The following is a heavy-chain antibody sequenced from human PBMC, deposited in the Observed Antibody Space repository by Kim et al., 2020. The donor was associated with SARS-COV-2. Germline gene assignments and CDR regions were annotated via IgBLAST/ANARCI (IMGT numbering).Heavy chain of an antibody. CDR2: IRSKANSYAT. CDR1: GFTFSGSA. J-gene: IGHJ6*03. CDR3: TRPALGYCSGGSCPYYYYYYMDV. D-gene: IGHD2-15*01. V-gene: IGHV3-73*01. Sequence: GGSLRLSCAASGFTFSGSAMHWVRQASGKGLEWVGRIRSKANSYATAYAASVKGRFTISRDDSKNTAYLQMNSLKTEDTAVYYCTRPALGYCSGGSCPYYYYYYMDVWGKGTTVTVSS.